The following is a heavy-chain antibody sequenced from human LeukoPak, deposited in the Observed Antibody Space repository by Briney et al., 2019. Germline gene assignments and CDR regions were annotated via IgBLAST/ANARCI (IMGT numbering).Heavy chain of an antibody. CDR3: ARDPLRSTWSTYNNAMDV. CDR2: ISAYNGNT. CDR1: GYSFTSYA. Sequence: ASVTVSCKASGYSFTSYAINWVRQAPGQGLEWVGWISAYNGNTDYAKKVQGRVTMTTDASTSTAHMELVNLTSDDTAVYYCARDPLRSTWSTYNNAMDVWGQGTTVTVS. V-gene: IGHV1-18*04. J-gene: IGHJ6*02. D-gene: IGHD6-13*01.